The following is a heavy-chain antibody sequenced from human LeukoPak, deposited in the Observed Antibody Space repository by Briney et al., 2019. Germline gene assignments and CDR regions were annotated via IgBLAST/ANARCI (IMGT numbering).Heavy chain of an antibody. CDR3: AKGLTFDI. CDR2: ISYDGSNK. Sequence: GGSLRLSCAASGFTFSSYGMHWVRQAPGKGPEWVAVISYDGSNKYYADSVKGRFTISRDNSKNTLYLQMNSLRAEDTAVYYCAKGLTFDIWGQGTMVTVSS. CDR1: GFTFSSYG. J-gene: IGHJ3*02. V-gene: IGHV3-30*18.